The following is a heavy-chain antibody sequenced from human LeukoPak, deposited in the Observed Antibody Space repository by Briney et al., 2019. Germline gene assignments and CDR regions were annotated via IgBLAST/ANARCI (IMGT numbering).Heavy chain of an antibody. CDR1: GFTFSNAW. CDR2: IKSKTDGGTT. CDR3: TTEAGNSRWYFDL. Sequence: GGSLRLSCAASGFTFSNAWMSWVRQAPGKGLEWVGRIKSKTDGGTTDYAAPVKGRFTISRDDSKNTLYLQMNSLKTEDTAVYYCTTEAGNSRWYFDLWGRGTLVTVSS. D-gene: IGHD4-23*01. J-gene: IGHJ2*01. V-gene: IGHV3-15*01.